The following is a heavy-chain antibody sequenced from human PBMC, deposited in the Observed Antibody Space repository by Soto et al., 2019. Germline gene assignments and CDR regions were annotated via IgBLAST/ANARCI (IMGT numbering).Heavy chain of an antibody. CDR2: VSSSGGST. CDR1: GFTFSSYA. CDR3: VKDRYTAGRPFDY. V-gene: IGHV3-64D*08. J-gene: IGHJ4*02. D-gene: IGHD1-20*01. Sequence: GGSLRLSCSASGFTFSSYAMNWVRQAPGKGLEYVSTVSSSGGSTYYAGSVKGRFIISRDNSKNTLYLQMSSLKAEDTAVYYCVKDRYTAGRPFDYWGQGALVTVSS.